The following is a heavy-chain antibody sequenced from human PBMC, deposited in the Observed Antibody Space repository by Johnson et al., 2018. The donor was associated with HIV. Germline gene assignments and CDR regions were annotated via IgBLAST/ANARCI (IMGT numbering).Heavy chain of an antibody. V-gene: IGHV3-23*04. CDR3: AKERAIGYHLAAFDF. D-gene: IGHD3-22*01. CDR1: GFTFEDYG. CDR2: IGSDSIT. Sequence: VQLVESGGGVVRPGGSLRLSCTASGFTFEDYGMSWVRQAPGQGLEWVSGIGSDSITYYADAVQGRFTISRDNSKNTLYLQMNSLRAEDTALYYCAKERAIGYHLAAFDFWGQGTLVTVSS. J-gene: IGHJ3*01.